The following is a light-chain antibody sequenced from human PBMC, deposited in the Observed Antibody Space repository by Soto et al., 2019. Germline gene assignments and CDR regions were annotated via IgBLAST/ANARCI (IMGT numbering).Light chain of an antibody. Sequence: EIVLTQSPGTMSLSPGERATLSCRASQSVSNNYLAWYQQKRGQAPRLLISGASRRGTGIPDRFSGSASGKDFTLSITRLEPEDFAVYSCQQYGTSPQTFGQGTKVDIK. CDR3: QQYGTSPQT. J-gene: IGKJ1*01. CDR1: QSVSNNY. V-gene: IGKV3-20*01. CDR2: GAS.